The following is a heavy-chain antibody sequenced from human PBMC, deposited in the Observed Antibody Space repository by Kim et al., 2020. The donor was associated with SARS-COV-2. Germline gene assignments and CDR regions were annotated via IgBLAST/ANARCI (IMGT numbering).Heavy chain of an antibody. CDR2: IIPIFGTA. D-gene: IGHD1-1*01. CDR1: GGTFSSYA. Sequence: SVKVSCKASGGTFSSYAISWVRQAPGQGLEWMGGIIPIFGTANYAQKFQSRVTITADESTSTAYMELSRLRSEDTAVYYCATFLGGTSALSGCGWFDPWGQGTLVTVSS. V-gene: IGHV1-69*13. CDR3: ATFLGGTSALSGCGWFDP. J-gene: IGHJ5*02.